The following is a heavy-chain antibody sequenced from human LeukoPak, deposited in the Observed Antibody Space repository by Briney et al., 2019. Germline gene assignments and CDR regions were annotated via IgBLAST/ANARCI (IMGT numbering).Heavy chain of an antibody. J-gene: IGHJ2*01. CDR2: IWYDGSNK. CDR1: GFTFSSYG. Sequence: PGRSLRLSCAASGFTFSSYGMHWVRQAPGKGLEWVAVIWYDGSNKYYADSVKGRFTISRDNSKNTLYLQMNSLRAEDTAVYYCAKSKIAVAGTGWYFDLWGRATLVTVSS. V-gene: IGHV3-33*06. CDR3: AKSKIAVAGTGWYFDL. D-gene: IGHD6-19*01.